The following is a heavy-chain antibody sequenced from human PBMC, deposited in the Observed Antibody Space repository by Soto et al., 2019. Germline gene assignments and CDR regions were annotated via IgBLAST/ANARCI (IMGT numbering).Heavy chain of an antibody. CDR1: GYTFTSYG. CDR3: ARDRLYQLPFDY. Sequence: ASVKVSCKASGYTFTSYGISWGRQAPGQGLEWMGWISAYNGNTNYAQKLQGRVTMTTDTSTSTAYMELRSLRSDDTAVYYCARDRLYQLPFDYWGQGTLVTVSS. D-gene: IGHD2-2*01. J-gene: IGHJ4*02. V-gene: IGHV1-18*01. CDR2: ISAYNGNT.